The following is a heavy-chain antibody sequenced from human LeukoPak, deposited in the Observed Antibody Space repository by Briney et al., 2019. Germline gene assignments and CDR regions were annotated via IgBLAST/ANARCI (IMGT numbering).Heavy chain of an antibody. CDR1: GYTFTGYY. CDR2: INPNSGGT. D-gene: IGHD3-10*01. J-gene: IGHJ5*02. CDR3: ARARMVRGVISSWFDP. V-gene: IGHV1-2*04. Sequence: ASVKVSCKASGYTFTGYYMHWLRQPPGQGLEWMGWINPNSGGTNYAQKFQGWVTMTRDTSISTAYMELSRLRSDDTAVYYCARARMVRGVISSWFDPWGQGTLVTVSS.